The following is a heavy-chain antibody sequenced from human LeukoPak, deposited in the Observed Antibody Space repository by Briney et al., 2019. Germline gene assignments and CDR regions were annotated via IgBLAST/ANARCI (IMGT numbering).Heavy chain of an antibody. CDR1: GYTFTGYY. D-gene: IGHD4-17*01. J-gene: IGHJ4*02. CDR2: INPNSGGT. V-gene: IGHV1-2*02. Sequence: ASVKVSCKASGYTFTGYYMHWVRQAPGQGLEWMGWINPNSGGTNYAQKFQGRVTMTRGTSISTAYMELSRLRSDETAVYYCARPRGYGDFYFDYWGQGTLVTVS. CDR3: ARPRGYGDFYFDY.